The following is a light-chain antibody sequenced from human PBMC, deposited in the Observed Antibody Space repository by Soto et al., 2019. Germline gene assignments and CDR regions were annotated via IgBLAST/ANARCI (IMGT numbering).Light chain of an antibody. CDR1: QTISSW. CDR2: KAS. Sequence: DITITQSRSPLSRSVGDSVTITCRASQTISSWLAWYQQKPGKAPKLLIYKASTLESGVPSRFSGSGSGTEFTLTISSLQPDDFATYYCQQANSFPITFGQGARLEI. V-gene: IGKV1-5*03. CDR3: QQANSFPIT. J-gene: IGKJ5*01.